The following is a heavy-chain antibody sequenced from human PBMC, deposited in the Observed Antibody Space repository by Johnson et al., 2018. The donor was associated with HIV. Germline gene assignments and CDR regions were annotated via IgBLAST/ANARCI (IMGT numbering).Heavy chain of an antibody. CDR2: ISYDGSNK. V-gene: IGHV3-30*18. CDR3: AKEGDYRVSFGHYSSDAFDM. CDR1: GFNFNNYG. J-gene: IGHJ3*02. D-gene: IGHD2-21*01. Sequence: QVQLVESGGGVVQPGRSLRLSCAASGFNFNNYGMHWVRQAPGKGLEWVAVISYDGSNKYYADSVKGRFTISRDNSKNTLYLQMNSLRAEDTAVYYCAKEGDYRVSFGHYSSDAFDMWGQGTMVTVSS.